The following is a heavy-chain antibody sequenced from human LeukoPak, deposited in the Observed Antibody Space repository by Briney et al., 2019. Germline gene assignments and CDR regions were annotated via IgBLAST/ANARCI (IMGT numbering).Heavy chain of an antibody. CDR2: IHPSGSP. V-gene: IGHV4-34*01. Sequence: PSETLSLTCAIYDASFSGYYWSWIRQPPGKGLEWIGEIHPSGSPSYNPSLESRTIISVDASKNQFSLLNSVTAADTALYFCSRGGDASKAGKYWGQGALVTVSS. D-gene: IGHD3-10*01. J-gene: IGHJ4*02. CDR1: DASFSGYY. CDR3: SRGGDASKAGKY.